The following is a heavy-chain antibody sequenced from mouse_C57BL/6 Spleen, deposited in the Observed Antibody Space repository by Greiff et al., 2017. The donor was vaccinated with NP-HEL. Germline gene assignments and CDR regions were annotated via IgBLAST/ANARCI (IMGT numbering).Heavy chain of an antibody. D-gene: IGHD1-1*01. CDR1: GYTFTSYW. Sequence: QVQLQQPGAELVKPGASVKLSCKASGYTFTSYWMQWVKQRPGQGLEWIGEIDPSDSYTNYNQKFKGKATLTVDTSSSTAYMQLSSLTSEDSAVYYCARYCYYGSSYWYFDVWGTGTTVTVSS. CDR2: IDPSDSYT. CDR3: ARYCYYGSSYWYFDV. V-gene: IGHV1-50*01. J-gene: IGHJ1*03.